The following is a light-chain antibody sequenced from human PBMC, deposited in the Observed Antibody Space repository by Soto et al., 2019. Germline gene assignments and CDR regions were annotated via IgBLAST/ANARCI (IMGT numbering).Light chain of an antibody. CDR3: QQYGRSPPIT. J-gene: IGKJ5*01. CDR2: GAS. Sequence: EIVFTQSPGTPSLSPGERATLSCRASQSVSSSYLAWYQQKPGQAPRLLIYGASSRATGIPDRFSGSGSGTDFTLTISRLEPEDFAVYYCQQYGRSPPITFGQGTRLEIK. V-gene: IGKV3-20*01. CDR1: QSVSSSY.